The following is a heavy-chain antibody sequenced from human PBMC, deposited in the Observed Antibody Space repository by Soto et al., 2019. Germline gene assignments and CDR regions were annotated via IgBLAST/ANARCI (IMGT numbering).Heavy chain of an antibody. CDR1: GDSINSHNYY. V-gene: IGHV4-39*01. CDR3: ARQKDIVVVVAATNNWFDP. Sequence: SETLSLTCSVSGDSINSHNYYWGWIRQPPGKGLEWIGSIYYSGSTYYNPSLKSRVTISVDTSKNQFSLKLSSVTAADTAVYYCARQKDIVVVVAATNNWFDPWGQGTLVTVS. CDR2: IYYSGST. J-gene: IGHJ5*02. D-gene: IGHD2-15*01.